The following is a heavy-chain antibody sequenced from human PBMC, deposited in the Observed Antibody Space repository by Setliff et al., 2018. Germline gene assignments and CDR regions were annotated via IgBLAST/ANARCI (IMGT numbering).Heavy chain of an antibody. CDR3: ARFYGDYQFDY. D-gene: IGHD4-17*01. CDR2: IYYSGTT. CDR1: GGSFSSYY. J-gene: IGHJ4*02. Sequence: SETLSLTCAVYGGSFSSYYWNWIRQPPGKGLEWIGTIYYSGTTYYSPSLKSRLTISVDTSKNQFSLKLSSVTAADTAVYYCARFYGDYQFDYWGQGTLVTVSS. V-gene: IGHV4-34*01.